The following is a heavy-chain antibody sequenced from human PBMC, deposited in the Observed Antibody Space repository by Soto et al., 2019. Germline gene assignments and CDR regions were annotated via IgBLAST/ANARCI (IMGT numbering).Heavy chain of an antibody. Sequence: SETLSLTCTASCGSFSSSSYYWGWIRQPPGKGLESIGSIYYSGSTYYNPALKSRVTISVDTSKNQFSLKLSSVTAADTAVYYCARLGCSSTSCATYYYYYYGMDVWGQGTTVT. V-gene: IGHV4-39*01. D-gene: IGHD2-2*01. J-gene: IGHJ6*02. CDR3: ARLGCSSTSCATYYYYYYGMDV. CDR2: IYYSGST. CDR1: CGSFSSSSYY.